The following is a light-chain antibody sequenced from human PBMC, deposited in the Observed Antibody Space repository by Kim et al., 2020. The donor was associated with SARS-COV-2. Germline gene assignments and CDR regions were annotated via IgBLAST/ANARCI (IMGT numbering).Light chain of an antibody. CDR1: QSVSSN. CDR3: QQYDDWPPWT. V-gene: IGKV3-15*01. Sequence: SPGDTATLSCRASQSVSSNVAWYQQEPGQAPRLLIYGASTRATDIPARFSGSGSGTDFTLTISSLQSEDLAVYHCQQYDDWPPWTFGQGTKVEIK. J-gene: IGKJ1*01. CDR2: GAS.